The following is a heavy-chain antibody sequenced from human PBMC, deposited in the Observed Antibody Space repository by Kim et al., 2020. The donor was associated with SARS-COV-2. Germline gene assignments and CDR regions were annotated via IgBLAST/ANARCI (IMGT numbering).Heavy chain of an antibody. J-gene: IGHJ3*02. D-gene: IGHD5-12*01. Sequence: SVKVSCKASGGTFSSYAISWVRQAPGQGLEWMGGIIPIFGTANYAQKFQGRVTITSDESTSTAYMELSSLRSEDTAVYYCARVVRWLQQHAFDIWGQGTMVTVSS. CDR2: IIPIFGTA. CDR3: ARVVRWLQQHAFDI. V-gene: IGHV1-69*13. CDR1: GGTFSSYA.